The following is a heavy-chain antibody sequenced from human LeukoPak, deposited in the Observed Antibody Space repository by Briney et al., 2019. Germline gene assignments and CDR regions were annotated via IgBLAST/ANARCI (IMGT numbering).Heavy chain of an antibody. Sequence: GTSVKVSCKASGGTFSSYAISWVRQAPGQGLEWMGGIIPIFGTANYAQKFQGRVTITADESTSTAYMELSSLRSEDTAVYYCARYIENWFDPWGQGTLVTVSS. CDR3: ARYIENWFDP. V-gene: IGHV1-69*01. D-gene: IGHD5-24*01. CDR2: IIPIFGTA. J-gene: IGHJ5*02. CDR1: GGTFSSYA.